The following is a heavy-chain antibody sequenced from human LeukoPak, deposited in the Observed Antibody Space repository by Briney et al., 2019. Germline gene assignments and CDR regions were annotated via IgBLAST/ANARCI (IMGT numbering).Heavy chain of an antibody. D-gene: IGHD6-19*01. Sequence: GGSLRLSCAASGFTFSSYEMNWVRQAPGKGLEWVSYISSSGSTIYYADSVKGRFTISRDNAKNSLYLQTNSLRAEDTAVYYCASGAVALTYWGQGTLVTVSS. J-gene: IGHJ4*02. V-gene: IGHV3-48*03. CDR2: ISSSGSTI. CDR1: GFTFSSYE. CDR3: ASGAVALTY.